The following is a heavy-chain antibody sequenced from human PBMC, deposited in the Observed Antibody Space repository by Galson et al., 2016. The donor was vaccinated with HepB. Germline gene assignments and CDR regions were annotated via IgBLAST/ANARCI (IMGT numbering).Heavy chain of an antibody. CDR3: AKGRSAIAAAGLNY. V-gene: IGHV3-23*01. D-gene: IGHD6-13*01. Sequence: SLRLSCAASGFTFTNYWMTWVRQAPGKGLEWVSVVSGSGDNTYYADSVKGRPTISRDNSNNTLFLQMNSLRVEDTAVYYCAKGRSAIAAAGLNYWGQGTLVTVSS. CDR1: GFTFTNYW. CDR2: VSGSGDNT. J-gene: IGHJ4*02.